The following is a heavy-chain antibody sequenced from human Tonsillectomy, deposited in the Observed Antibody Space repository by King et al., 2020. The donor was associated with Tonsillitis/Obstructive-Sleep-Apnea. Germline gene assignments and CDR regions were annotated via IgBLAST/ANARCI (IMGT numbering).Heavy chain of an antibody. J-gene: IGHJ4*02. V-gene: IGHV3-30*18. CDR1: GFTFSSYG. Sequence: QLVQSGGGVVQPGRSLRLSCAASGFTFSSYGMHWVRQAPGKGLEWVALILYDGSNQYYADSVKGRFAISRDDSKNTRYLQMNSLRVEDTAVYYCVKDDSSGYYYVDYWGQGTLVTVSS. D-gene: IGHD3-22*01. CDR2: ILYDGSNQ. CDR3: VKDDSSGYYYVDY.